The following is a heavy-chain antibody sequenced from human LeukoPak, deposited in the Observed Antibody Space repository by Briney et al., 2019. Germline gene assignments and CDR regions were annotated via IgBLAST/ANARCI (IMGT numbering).Heavy chain of an antibody. CDR3: ARDKGPRGRGYFDY. V-gene: IGHV3-33*01. CDR1: GXTFSSYG. CDR2: IWYDGSNK. Sequence: GGSLRLSCAASGXTFSSYGMHWVRQAPGKGLEWVAVIWYDGSNKYYADSVKGRFTISRDNSKNTLYLQMNSLRAEDTAVYYCARDKGPRGRGYFDYWGQGTLVTVSS. D-gene: IGHD2-15*01. J-gene: IGHJ4*02.